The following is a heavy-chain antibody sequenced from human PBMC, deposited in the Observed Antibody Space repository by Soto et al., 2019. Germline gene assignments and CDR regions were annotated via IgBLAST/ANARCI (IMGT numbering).Heavy chain of an antibody. CDR3: ARGSVVAATSPFDY. D-gene: IGHD2-15*01. J-gene: IGHJ4*02. Sequence: EVQLVESGGGLVQPGGSLRLSCAASGFTVSSNYMSWVRQAPGKGLEWVSVIYSGGSTYYADSVKGRFTISRDNSKNTLYLQMNSLRAEDKAVYYCARGSVVAATSPFDYWGQGTLVRVSS. V-gene: IGHV3-66*01. CDR2: IYSGGST. CDR1: GFTVSSNY.